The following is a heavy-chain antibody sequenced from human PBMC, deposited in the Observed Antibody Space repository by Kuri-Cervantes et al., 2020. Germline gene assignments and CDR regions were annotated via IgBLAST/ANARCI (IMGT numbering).Heavy chain of an antibody. Sequence: GGSRRLSCAAYRFTFSSYGMHWVRQAPGKGLEWVAVIWYDGSNKYYADSVKGRFTISRDNSKNTLYLQMNSLGAEDTAAYYCARCYGWDYENSGPGYWGQGTLVTVSS. CDR2: IWYDGSNK. CDR1: RFTFSSYG. V-gene: IGHV3-33*01. D-gene: IGHD3-22*01. J-gene: IGHJ4*02. CDR3: ARCYGWDYENSGPGY.